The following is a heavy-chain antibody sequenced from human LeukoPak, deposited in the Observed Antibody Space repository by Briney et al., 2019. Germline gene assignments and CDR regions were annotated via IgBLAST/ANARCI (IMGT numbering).Heavy chain of an antibody. CDR3: ARSIAVAGRRYNWFDP. CDR1: GYTFTSYG. J-gene: IGHJ5*02. D-gene: IGHD6-19*01. Sequence: ASVTVSCKASGYTFTSYGISWVRQAPGQGLEWMGWISAYNGNTNYAQKLQGRVTMTTDTSTSTAYMELRSLRSDDTAVYYCARSIAVAGRRYNWFDPWGQGTLVTVSS. CDR2: ISAYNGNT. V-gene: IGHV1-18*01.